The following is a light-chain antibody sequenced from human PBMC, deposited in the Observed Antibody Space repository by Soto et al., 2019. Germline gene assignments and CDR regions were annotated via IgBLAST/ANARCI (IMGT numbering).Light chain of an antibody. V-gene: IGKV1-9*01. Sequence: DIQLTQSPSFLSASVGDRVTITCRASQGISSYLAWYQQKPGKAPELLIYDASSLESGVPSRFSGSGSGTEFTLTISSLQPDDFATYYCQQYNSYLWTFGQGTKVEIK. CDR3: QQYNSYLWT. CDR1: QGISSY. CDR2: DAS. J-gene: IGKJ1*01.